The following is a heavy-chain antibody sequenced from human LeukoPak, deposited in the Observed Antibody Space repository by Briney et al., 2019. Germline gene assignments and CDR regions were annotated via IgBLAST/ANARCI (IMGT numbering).Heavy chain of an antibody. CDR1: GFTFSNAW. CDR2: IKSKTDGCTT. D-gene: IGHD3-22*01. CDR3: TTLYYYDSSGYYSHGY. Sequence: GGSLRLSCAASGFTFSNAWMSWVRQAPGKGLEGVGRIKSKTDGCTTDYAAPVKGRLTISRDDSKKKLYLQMNRQKSEDTAVYYCTTLYYYDSSGYYSHGYWGQGTLVTVSS. V-gene: IGHV3-15*01. J-gene: IGHJ4*02.